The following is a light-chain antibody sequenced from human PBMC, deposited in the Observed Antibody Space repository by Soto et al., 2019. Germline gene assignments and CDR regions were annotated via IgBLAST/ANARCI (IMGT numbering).Light chain of an antibody. V-gene: IGKV3D-20*01. CDR1: QSVSSNY. CDR2: DTS. CDR3: QQYGTSPFT. Sequence: EIVLTQSPATLSLSPGERATLSCGASQSVSSNYLAWYKQKAGLAPRLLIYDTSTSASDIPDRFSGSGSGTDFTLTVSTLEPDDFPVYYCQQYGTSPFTLGPGTRVDVK. J-gene: IGKJ3*01.